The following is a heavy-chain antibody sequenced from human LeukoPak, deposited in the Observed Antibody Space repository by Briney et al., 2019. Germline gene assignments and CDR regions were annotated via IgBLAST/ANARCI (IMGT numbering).Heavy chain of an antibody. CDR1: GGTFSSYA. J-gene: IGHJ4*02. D-gene: IGHD2-2*01. CDR3: ARRYCSSTSCYADSGYEYFDY. Sequence: SVKVSCKASGGTFSSYAISWVRQAPGQGLEWMGGIIPIFGTANYAQKFQGRVTITTDESTSTAYMELSSLRSEDTAVYYCARRYCSSTSCYADSGYEYFDYWGQGTLVAVSS. CDR2: IIPIFGTA. V-gene: IGHV1-69*05.